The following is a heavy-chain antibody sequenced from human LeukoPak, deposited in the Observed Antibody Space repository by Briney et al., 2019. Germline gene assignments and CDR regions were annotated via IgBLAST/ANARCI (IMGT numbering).Heavy chain of an antibody. Sequence: PSETLSLTCAVYGGSFSGYYWSWIRQPPGKGLEWIGEINHSGSTNYNPSLKSRVTISVDTSKNQFSLKLSSVTAADTAVYYCAREVRQYYYGMDVWGQGTTVTVSS. D-gene: IGHD3-22*01. J-gene: IGHJ6*02. CDR1: GGSFSGYY. CDR2: INHSGST. V-gene: IGHV4-34*01. CDR3: AREVRQYYYGMDV.